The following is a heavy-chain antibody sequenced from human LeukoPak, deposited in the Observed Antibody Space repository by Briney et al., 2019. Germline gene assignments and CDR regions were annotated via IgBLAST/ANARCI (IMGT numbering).Heavy chain of an antibody. CDR2: IFPSGGEI. CDR3: ATYRQVLLPFES. J-gene: IGHJ4*02. Sequence: GGSLRLSCEASGFTFSTSAMIWVRQPPGKGLEWVSSIFPSGGEIHYADSVRGRFTISRDNSKSTLSLQMNSLRAEDTAIYYCATYRQVLLPFESWGQGTLVTVSS. CDR1: GFTFSTSA. V-gene: IGHV3-23*01. D-gene: IGHD2-8*02.